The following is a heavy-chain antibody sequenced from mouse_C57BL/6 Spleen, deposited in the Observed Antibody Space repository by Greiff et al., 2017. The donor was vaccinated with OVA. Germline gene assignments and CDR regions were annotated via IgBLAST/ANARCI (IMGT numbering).Heavy chain of an antibody. Sequence: VQLQQPGAELVKPGASVKLSCKASFYPFTSYWMHWVKQRPGRGLEWIGRIDPNSGGTKYNEKFKGKATLTVDKPSSTAYMQLSSLTSEDSAVYDSARTYSNFHARDYWGQGTSVTVSA. CDR2: IDPNSGGT. J-gene: IGHJ4*01. CDR1: FYPFTSYW. CDR3: ARTYSNFHARDY. D-gene: IGHD2-5*01. V-gene: IGHV1-72*01.